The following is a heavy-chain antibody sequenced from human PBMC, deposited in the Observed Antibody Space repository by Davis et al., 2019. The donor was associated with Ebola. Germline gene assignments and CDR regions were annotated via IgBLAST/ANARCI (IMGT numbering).Heavy chain of an antibody. CDR2: IKQDGSEK. D-gene: IGHD3-10*01. CDR3: AKDTATIWFDV. CDR1: GFTFSSYW. Sequence: GESLKISCAASGFTFSSYWMSWVRQAPGKGLEWVANIKQDGSEKYYVDSVKGRFTISRDNAKNSLYLQMNGLRVEDTAMYYCAKDTATIWFDVWGQGTMVTVSS. V-gene: IGHV3-7*03. J-gene: IGHJ3*01.